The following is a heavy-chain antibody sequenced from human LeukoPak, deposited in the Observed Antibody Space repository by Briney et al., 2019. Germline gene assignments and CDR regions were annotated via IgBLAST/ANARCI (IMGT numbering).Heavy chain of an antibody. CDR1: GGSISSGDYY. J-gene: IGHJ3*02. D-gene: IGHD3-22*01. CDR2: IYYSGST. V-gene: IGHV4-30-4*01. CDR3: AREMTWDSGYPEYDAFDI. Sequence: SEAPSLTCTVSGGSISSGDYYWSWIRQPPGKGLEWIGYIYYSGSTYYNPSLKSRVTISVDTSKNQFSLKLSSVTAADTAVYYCAREMTWDSGYPEYDAFDIWGQGTMVTVSS.